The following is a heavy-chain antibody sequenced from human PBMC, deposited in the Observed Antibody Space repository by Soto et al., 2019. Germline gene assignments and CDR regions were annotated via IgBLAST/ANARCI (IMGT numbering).Heavy chain of an antibody. CDR1: GLTFSSYS. Sequence: GGALRLSCPASGLTFSSYSMNWVRRAPGKGLEGVSYISSSSSTIYYADSVKGRFTISRDNAKNSLYLQMNSLRDEDTAVYYCAREXYVAGLWPHYYYYGMYVWGQGTTVTVSS. J-gene: IGHJ6*02. D-gene: IGHD5-18*01. CDR2: ISSSSSTI. CDR3: AREXYVAGLWPHYYYYGMYV. V-gene: IGHV3-48*02.